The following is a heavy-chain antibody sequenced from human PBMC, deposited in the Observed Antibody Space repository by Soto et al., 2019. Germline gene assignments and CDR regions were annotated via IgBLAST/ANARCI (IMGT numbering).Heavy chain of an antibody. V-gene: IGHV1-3*01. D-gene: IGHD6-19*01. CDR3: ARDGAVAGNINFGF. Sequence: QVQLVQSGAEVKKPGASVKVSCKASGYTFRTYAMHWVRQAPGQRPEWMGWINAGNGNTKYSQKFQNRATITRDTSASTAYMELSSLRSEDTAVYYCARDGAVAGNINFGFWGQGALVTVSA. J-gene: IGHJ4*02. CDR2: INAGNGNT. CDR1: GYTFRTYA.